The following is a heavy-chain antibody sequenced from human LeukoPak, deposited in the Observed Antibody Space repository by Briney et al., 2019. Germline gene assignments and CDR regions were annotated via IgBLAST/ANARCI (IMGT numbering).Heavy chain of an antibody. CDR1: GFSFSDYS. J-gene: IGHJ4*02. D-gene: IGHD5-12*01. Sequence: GGSLRLSCAASGFSFSDYSMIWVRQAPGKGLEWVSSLSSSRSYIYYADSVKGRFTISRDNAKNSLYLQMNSLRAEDTAVYYCARDGIYSGYDRNFDYWGQGTLVTVSS. CDR3: ARDGIYSGYDRNFDY. V-gene: IGHV3-21*01. CDR2: LSSSRSYI.